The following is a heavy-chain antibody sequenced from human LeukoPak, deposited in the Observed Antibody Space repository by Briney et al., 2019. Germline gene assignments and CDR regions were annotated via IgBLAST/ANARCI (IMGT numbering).Heavy chain of an antibody. CDR2: ISYSGST. Sequence: PSATLSLTCTVSGGSISSYYWSWIRQPPGKGLEWVGYISYSGSTNYNPSLKSRVTISIDTSKNQFSLKLRSVTAADTAIYYCARQGYDILTGYIDAFDIWGQGTMVTVSS. V-gene: IGHV4-59*08. CDR3: ARQGYDILTGYIDAFDI. J-gene: IGHJ3*02. CDR1: GGSISSYY. D-gene: IGHD3-9*01.